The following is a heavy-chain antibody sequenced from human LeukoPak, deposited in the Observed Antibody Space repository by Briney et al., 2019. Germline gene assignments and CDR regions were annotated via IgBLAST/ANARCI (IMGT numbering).Heavy chain of an antibody. CDR2: ISDTGNT. D-gene: IGHD2-15*01. CDR3: AKAPVTTCRGAFCYPFDY. CDR1: GFTLSSYA. J-gene: IGHJ4*02. V-gene: IGHV3-23*01. Sequence: GGSLRLSCAASGFTLSSYAMSWVRQAPGKGLGWVSAISDTGNTYHADSVKGRFTISRDSSKNTLFLQMNRLRPEDAAVYYCAKAPVTTCRGAFCYPFDYWGLGTLVTVSS.